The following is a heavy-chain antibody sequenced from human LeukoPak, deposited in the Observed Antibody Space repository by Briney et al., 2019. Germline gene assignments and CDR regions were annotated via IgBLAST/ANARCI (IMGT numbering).Heavy chain of an antibody. D-gene: IGHD4-17*01. CDR2: IYYSGST. CDR3: ARYDAVGDYTSFDY. CDR1: GGSISSGDYY. Sequence: SQTLSLTCTVSGGSISSGDYYWSWIRQPPGKGLEWIGYIYYSGSTYYTPSLKSRVTISVDTSKNQFSLKLSSVTAADTAVYYCARYDAVGDYTSFDYWGQGTLVTVSS. J-gene: IGHJ4*02. V-gene: IGHV4-30-4*08.